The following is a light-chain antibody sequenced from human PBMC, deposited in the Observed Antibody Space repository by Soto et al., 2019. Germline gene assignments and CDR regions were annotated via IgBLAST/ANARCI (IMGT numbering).Light chain of an antibody. Sequence: DIQMTQSPSSLSASVGDRVTITCRTSQSVSAFLNWYQLKPGKAPKLLIYGASSLQSGVPSRFSGSGYGTDFTLSISSLQPEDFATYYCQQSFGKLLTFGGGTKVDLK. J-gene: IGKJ4*01. CDR1: QSVSAF. V-gene: IGKV1-39*01. CDR2: GAS. CDR3: QQSFGKLLT.